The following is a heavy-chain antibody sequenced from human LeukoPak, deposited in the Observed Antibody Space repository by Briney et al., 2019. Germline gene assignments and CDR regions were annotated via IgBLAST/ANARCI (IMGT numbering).Heavy chain of an antibody. Sequence: GGSLRLSCAASGFTLSDHYMSCIRRAPGKGLEGVSYIGGSGSTIYCADSVKGRFTISRYNRKNSLYLQINSLRVEDTAVYFCARGRYYMDVWGKGTTVYVSS. J-gene: IGHJ6*03. V-gene: IGHV3-11*04. CDR2: IGGSGSTI. CDR1: GFTLSDHY. CDR3: ARGRYYMDV.